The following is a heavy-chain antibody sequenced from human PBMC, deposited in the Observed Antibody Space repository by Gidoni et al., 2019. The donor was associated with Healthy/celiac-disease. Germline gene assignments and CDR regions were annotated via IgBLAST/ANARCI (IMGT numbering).Heavy chain of an antibody. V-gene: IGHV3-30-3*01. CDR2: ISYDGSNK. CDR1: GFTFSSYA. Sequence: QVQLVESGGGVVQPGRSLRLSCAASGFTFSSYAMHWVRQAPGKGLGWVAVISYDGSNKYYADSVKGRFTISRDNSKNTLYLQMNSLRAEDTAVYYCARSGDPFGGVIDYFDYWGQGTLVTVSS. J-gene: IGHJ4*02. CDR3: ARSGDPFGGVIDYFDY. D-gene: IGHD3-16*02.